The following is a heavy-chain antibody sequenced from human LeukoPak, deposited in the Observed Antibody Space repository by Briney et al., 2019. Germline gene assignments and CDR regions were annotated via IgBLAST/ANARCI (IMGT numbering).Heavy chain of an antibody. V-gene: IGHV3-23*01. Sequence: PGGSLRLSCAASGFTFSSCAMTWVRQAPGKGLEWVSVINGGGGSTFYADSVKGRFTISRDNSKNTLYLQMNSLRAEDTAVYYCAKEGGKSSSSCYYFDHWGQGSLVTVSS. CDR2: INGGGGST. CDR3: AKEGGKSSSSCYYFDH. J-gene: IGHJ4*02. CDR1: GFTFSSCA. D-gene: IGHD2-2*01.